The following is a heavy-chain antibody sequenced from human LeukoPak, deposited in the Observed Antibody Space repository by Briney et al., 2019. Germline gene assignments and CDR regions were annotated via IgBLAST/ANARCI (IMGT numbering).Heavy chain of an antibody. Sequence: VGSLRLSCAASGFTFSSYGMHWVRQAPGKGLEWVAVIWYDGSNKYYADSVKGRFTISRDNSKNTLYLQMNSLRAEDTAVYYCARGHSSGWRTSGAFDIWGQGTMVTVSS. V-gene: IGHV3-33*01. CDR3: ARGHSSGWRTSGAFDI. D-gene: IGHD6-19*01. CDR2: IWYDGSNK. CDR1: GFTFSSYG. J-gene: IGHJ3*02.